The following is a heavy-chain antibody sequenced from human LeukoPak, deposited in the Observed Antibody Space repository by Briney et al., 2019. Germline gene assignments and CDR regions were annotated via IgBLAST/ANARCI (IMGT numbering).Heavy chain of an antibody. J-gene: IGHJ6*03. CDR3: ARVDSSWWGDYYYYYMDV. CDR2: INPSGGST. CDR1: GYTFTSYY. V-gene: IGHV1-46*01. D-gene: IGHD6-13*01. Sequence: ASVKVSCKASGYTFTSYYMHWVRQAPGQGLEWMGIINPSGGSTSYAQKFQGRVTMTRDTSTSTVYMELSSLRSEDTAVYYCARVDSSWWGDYYYYYMDVWGKGTTVTVSS.